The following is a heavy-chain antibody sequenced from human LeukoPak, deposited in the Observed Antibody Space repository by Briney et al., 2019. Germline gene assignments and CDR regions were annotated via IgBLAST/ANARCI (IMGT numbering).Heavy chain of an antibody. CDR2: IYYSGST. CDR1: GGSISSYY. J-gene: IGHJ5*02. CDR3: ARGVWGLGGLIP. Sequence: SETLSLTCTVSGGSISSYYWSWIRQPPGKGLEWIGYIYYSGSTNYNPSLKSRVTISVDTSKNQFSLRLSSVTAADTAVYYCARGVWGLGGLIPWGQGTLVTVSS. D-gene: IGHD2-21*01. V-gene: IGHV4-59*01.